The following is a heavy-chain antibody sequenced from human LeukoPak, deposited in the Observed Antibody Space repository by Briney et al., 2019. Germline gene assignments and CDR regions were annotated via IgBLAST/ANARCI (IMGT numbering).Heavy chain of an antibody. D-gene: IGHD5-12*01. CDR3: ARAGYGGYRGAFDY. CDR2: MNPNSGNT. J-gene: IGHJ4*02. Sequence: ASVKVSCKASGYTFTTYDINWVRQDTGQGLEWMGWMNPNSGNTGYAQKFQGRVTMTRDTSTSTVYMELSSLRSEDTAVYYCARAGYGGYRGAFDYWGQGTLVTVSS. CDR1: GYTFTTYD. V-gene: IGHV1-8*01.